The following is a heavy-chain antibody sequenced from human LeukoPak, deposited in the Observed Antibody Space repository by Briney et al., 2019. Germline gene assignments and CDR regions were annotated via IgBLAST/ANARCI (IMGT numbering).Heavy chain of an antibody. CDR1: GFTFSSYA. Sequence: GGSLRLSCAASGFTFSSYAMHWVRQAPGKGLEWVAVISYDGSNKYYADSVKGRFTISRDNSKNTLYLQMNSLRAEDTAVYYCAKEEAGITGTRGVVGRYNWFDPWGQGTLVTVSS. J-gene: IGHJ5*02. CDR3: AKEEAGITGTRGVVGRYNWFDP. D-gene: IGHD1-7*01. CDR2: ISYDGSNK. V-gene: IGHV3-30*04.